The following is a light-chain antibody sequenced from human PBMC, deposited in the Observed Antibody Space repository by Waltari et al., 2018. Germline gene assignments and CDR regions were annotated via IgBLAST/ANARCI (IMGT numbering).Light chain of an antibody. J-gene: IGKJ1*01. Sequence: EIVLTQSPGTLSLSPGERATLSCRASQSVSSSYLAWYQQKPCQATRRLIYGASSRATGIPDRFSGSGSATDFTLTISRLEPEDCSVYYCQQYGSSPETFGQGTKVEIK. CDR3: QQYGSSPET. CDR1: QSVSSSY. V-gene: IGKV3-20*01. CDR2: GAS.